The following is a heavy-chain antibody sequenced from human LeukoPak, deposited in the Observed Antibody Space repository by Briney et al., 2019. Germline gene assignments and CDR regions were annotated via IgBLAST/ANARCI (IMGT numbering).Heavy chain of an antibody. CDR2: IYYSGST. CDR3: ARRYYDSSGYYYFDY. V-gene: IGHV4-59*01. D-gene: IGHD3-22*01. Sequence: SETLSLTCTVSGGSITNYYWSWIRQPPGKGLEWIGYIYYSGSTNYNPSLKSRVTISVDTSKSQFSLKLSSVTAADTAVYYCARRYYDSSGYYYFDYWGQGTLVTVSS. CDR1: GGSITNYY. J-gene: IGHJ4*02.